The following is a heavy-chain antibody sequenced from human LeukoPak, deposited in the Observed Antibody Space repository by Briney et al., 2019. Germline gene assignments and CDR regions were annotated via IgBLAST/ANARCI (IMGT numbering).Heavy chain of an antibody. CDR3: ARVGTALEAFDI. CDR1: GGSISSGDYY. J-gene: IGHJ3*02. V-gene: IGHV4-30-4*01. D-gene: IGHD1-1*01. Sequence: SETLSLTCTVSGGSISSGDYYWSWIRQPPGKGLEWIGYIYYSGSTYYNPSLKSRVTISVDTSKNQFSLKLSSVTAADTAVYYCARVGTALEAFDIWGQGTMVTVSS. CDR2: IYYSGST.